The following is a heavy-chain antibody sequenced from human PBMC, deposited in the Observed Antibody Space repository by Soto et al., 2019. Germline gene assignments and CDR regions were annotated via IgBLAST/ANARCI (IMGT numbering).Heavy chain of an antibody. CDR2: ISYDGSNK. CDR3: AKLLGYCTNGVCYKGGDY. D-gene: IGHD2-8*01. Sequence: PGGSLRLSCAASGFTFSSYGMHWVRQAPGKGLEWVAVISYDGSNKYYADSVKGRFTISRDNSMNTLYLQMNSLRAEDTAVYYCAKLLGYCTNGVCYKGGDYRAQRTLVTVSS. V-gene: IGHV3-30*18. CDR1: GFTFSSYG. J-gene: IGHJ4*02.